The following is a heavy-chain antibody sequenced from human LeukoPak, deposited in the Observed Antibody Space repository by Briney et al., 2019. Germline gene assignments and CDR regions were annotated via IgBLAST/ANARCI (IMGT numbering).Heavy chain of an antibody. V-gene: IGHV4-59*11. CDR3: AREDGYCFDY. J-gene: IGHJ4*02. Sequence: PSETLSLTCTVSGGSLRRHYWSWIRQPPGKGLEWIGYIYYSGSTNYNPSLKSRVTISVDTSKNQFSLKLSSVTAADTAVYYCAREDGYCFDYWGQGNLVTVSS. CDR1: GGSLRRHY. D-gene: IGHD3-22*01. CDR2: IYYSGST.